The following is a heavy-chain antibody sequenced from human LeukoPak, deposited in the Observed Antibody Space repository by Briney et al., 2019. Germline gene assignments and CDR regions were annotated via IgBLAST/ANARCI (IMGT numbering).Heavy chain of an antibody. V-gene: IGHV1-8*01. D-gene: IGHD4-17*01. CDR1: GYTFTSYD. CDR3: ATVGYGDYGVFDY. J-gene: IGHJ4*02. CDR2: MNPNSGNT. Sequence: ASVKVSCKASGYTFTSYDINWVRQATGQGLEWMGWMNPNSGNTGYAQKLQGRVTMTRNTSISTAYMELSSLRSEDTAVYYCATVGYGDYGVFDYWGQGTLVTVSS.